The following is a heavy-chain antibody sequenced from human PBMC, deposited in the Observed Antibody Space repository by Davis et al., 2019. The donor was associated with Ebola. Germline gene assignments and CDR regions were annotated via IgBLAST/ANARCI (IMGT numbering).Heavy chain of an antibody. V-gene: IGHV3-23*01. CDR3: AKVPYYYYMDV. CDR1: GFTFSSYA. CDR2: ISGSGGST. Sequence: GESLKISCAASGFTFSSYAMSWVRQAPGKGLEWVSAISGSGGSTYYADSLKGRFTISRDNSKNTLYLQMNSLRAEDTAVYYCAKVPYYYYMDVWGKGTTVTVSS. J-gene: IGHJ6*03.